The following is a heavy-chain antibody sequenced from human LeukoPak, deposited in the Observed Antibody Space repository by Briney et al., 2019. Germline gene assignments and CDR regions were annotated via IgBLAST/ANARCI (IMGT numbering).Heavy chain of an antibody. Sequence: SETLSLTCTVSGGSISSGSYYWSWIRQPAGKGLEWIGRIYTSGSTKYNPSLMSRVTISIDTSKNQFSLKLSSVTAADTAMYYCARGRYSSGWYFDYWGQGTLVTVSS. CDR3: ARGRYSSGWYFDY. CDR1: GGSISSGSYY. J-gene: IGHJ4*02. CDR2: IYTSGST. D-gene: IGHD6-19*01. V-gene: IGHV4-61*02.